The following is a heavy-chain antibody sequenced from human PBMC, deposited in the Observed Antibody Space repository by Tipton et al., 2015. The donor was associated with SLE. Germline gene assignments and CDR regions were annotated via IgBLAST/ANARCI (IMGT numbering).Heavy chain of an antibody. CDR3: ATYRSSWTRFDY. J-gene: IGHJ4*02. V-gene: IGHV4-59*11. Sequence: TLSLTCTVSGGSIRSHYWTWIRQPPGKGLEWIGYFYYSGNTKYNPSLKSRVTISGDTSKNQFSLKLSSVTAADTAVYYCATYRSSWTRFDYWGQGTLVTVSS. CDR1: GGSIRSHY. CDR2: FYYSGNT. D-gene: IGHD6-13*01.